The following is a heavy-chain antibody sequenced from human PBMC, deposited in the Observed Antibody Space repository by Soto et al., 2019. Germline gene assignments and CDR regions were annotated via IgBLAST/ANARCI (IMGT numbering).Heavy chain of an antibody. CDR2: ISTVSSAT. V-gene: IGHV3-11*06. CDR3: ARYSGSYLSAYFYGMDV. CDR1: GSTFSDYY. Sequence: QVQLVESGGGLVKPGGSLRLSCAAPGSTFSDYYMTWIRQAPGKGLEWVSFISTVSSATNYADSVKGRFTISRDNAKNLVYLQMASLRAEDTAVYYCARYSGSYLSAYFYGMDVWGQGATVTVSS. D-gene: IGHD1-26*01. J-gene: IGHJ6*02.